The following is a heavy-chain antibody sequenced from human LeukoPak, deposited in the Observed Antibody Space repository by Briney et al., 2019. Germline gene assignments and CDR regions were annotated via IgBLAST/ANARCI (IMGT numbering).Heavy chain of an antibody. Sequence: GGSLRLSCAASGFMFTTYWMTWVRQAPGKGPEWVANIKPDGSETYYVDSVKGRFTISRDNTKNLLYLRMNSLRGEDAAVYYCGGFGYEAAVDLWGQGTLVTVSS. CDR1: GFMFTTYW. CDR3: GGFGYEAAVDL. V-gene: IGHV3-7*01. CDR2: IKPDGSET. J-gene: IGHJ4*02. D-gene: IGHD6-13*01.